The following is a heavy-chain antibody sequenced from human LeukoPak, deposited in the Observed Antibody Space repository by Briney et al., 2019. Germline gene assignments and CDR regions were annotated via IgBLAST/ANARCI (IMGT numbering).Heavy chain of an antibody. CDR2: ISGSGGST. CDR1: GFTFNSYA. CDR3: AKYRHWNGGCDY. J-gene: IGHJ4*02. D-gene: IGHD1-1*01. V-gene: IGHV3-23*01. Sequence: GGSLRLSCAASGFTFNSYAMSWVRQAPGKGLEWVSAISGSGGSTYYADSVKGRFTISRDNSKNTLYLQMNSLRAEDTAVYYCAKYRHWNGGCDYWGQGTLVTVSS.